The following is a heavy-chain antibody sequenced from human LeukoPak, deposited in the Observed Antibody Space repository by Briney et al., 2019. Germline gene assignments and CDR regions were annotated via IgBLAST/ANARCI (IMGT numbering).Heavy chain of an antibody. CDR1: GGSISSSSYY. V-gene: IGHV4-39*01. Sequence: PSETLSLTCTVSGGSISSSSYYWGWIRQPPGKGLEWIGSIYYSGNTYYNPSLKSRVTISVHTSKSQFSLKLSSVTAADTAVYYCARHRDFIAAPSSFDYWGQGTLVTVSS. D-gene: IGHD6-6*01. CDR3: ARHRDFIAAPSSFDY. CDR2: IYYSGNT. J-gene: IGHJ4*02.